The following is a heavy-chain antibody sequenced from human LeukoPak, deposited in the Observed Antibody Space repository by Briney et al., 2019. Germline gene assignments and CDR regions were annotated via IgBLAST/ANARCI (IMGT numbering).Heavy chain of an antibody. J-gene: IGHJ4*02. V-gene: IGHV4-59*01. CDR2: IYYSGSA. CDR3: ARDRGYGDYIDY. Sequence: SETLSLTCTVTGGSSRSYYWSWIRQPPGKGLEWIGYIYYSGSANYNPSLKSRVTTSIDTSKNQFSLKLSSVTAADTAVYYCARDRGYGDYIDYWGQGTLVTVSS. CDR1: GGSSRSYY. D-gene: IGHD4-17*01.